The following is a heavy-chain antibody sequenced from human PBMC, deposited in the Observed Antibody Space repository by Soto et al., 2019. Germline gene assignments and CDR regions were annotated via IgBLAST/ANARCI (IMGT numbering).Heavy chain of an antibody. CDR1: GHTFNTYG. CDR3: GTLFCSGLAAVCYYYYMDV. Sequence: ASVKVSCKAPGHTFNTYGFTWVRQAPGQGLEWMGWISPYNGNTNYAQKIQGRVTMTTNTSTTTAYMELRSLRSDDGAVYYCGTLFCSGLAAVCYYYYMDVWGTGTMVTVSS. D-gene: IGHD3-10*02. J-gene: IGHJ6*03. CDR2: ISPYNGNT. V-gene: IGHV1-18*01.